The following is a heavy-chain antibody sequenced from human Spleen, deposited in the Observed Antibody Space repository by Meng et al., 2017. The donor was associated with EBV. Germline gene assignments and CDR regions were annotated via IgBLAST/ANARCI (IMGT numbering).Heavy chain of an antibody. D-gene: IGHD1-20*01. V-gene: IGHV1-18*01. CDR3: ARDRSEIAGSWGGY. CDR1: GYTFIHYG. Sequence: QVQLVQSGAEVEKPGASVTVSCKASGYTFIHYGINWVRQAPGQGLEWMGWVSPYNGYTSYAQNLKGRVTMTTDTSTNTAYMTLRSLRSDDTAVYYCARDRSEIAGSWGGYWGQGSLVTVSS. CDR2: VSPYNGYT. J-gene: IGHJ4*01.